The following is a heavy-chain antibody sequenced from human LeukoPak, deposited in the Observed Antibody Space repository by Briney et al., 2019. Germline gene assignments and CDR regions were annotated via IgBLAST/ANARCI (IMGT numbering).Heavy chain of an antibody. V-gene: IGHV3-7*01. CDR2: IKQDGSEK. Sequence: PGGSLRLSCAASGFTFSAYWMSWVRQAPGKGLEWVANIKQDGSEKYYVGSVKGRFTISGDNVKNSLYLQMNNLRAEDTAVYYCARDPEYYSDSSFKDYWGQGTLVTVSS. J-gene: IGHJ4*02. D-gene: IGHD3-22*01. CDR3: ARDPEYYSDSSFKDY. CDR1: GFTFSAYW.